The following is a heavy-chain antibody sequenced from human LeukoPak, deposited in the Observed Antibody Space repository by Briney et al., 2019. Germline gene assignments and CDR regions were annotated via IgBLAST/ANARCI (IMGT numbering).Heavy chain of an antibody. Sequence: GGSLRLSCTASGLAFSSYGMHWARQAPGKGLEWVAFMQYDGSQIYYAGSVKGRFTISRDNSKNALYLQMNSLRPEDTAVYYCAGKAAAFYFDYWGQGTLVSVSS. CDR1: GLAFSSYG. D-gene: IGHD6-13*01. CDR3: AGKAAAFYFDY. CDR2: MQYDGSQI. J-gene: IGHJ4*02. V-gene: IGHV3-30*02.